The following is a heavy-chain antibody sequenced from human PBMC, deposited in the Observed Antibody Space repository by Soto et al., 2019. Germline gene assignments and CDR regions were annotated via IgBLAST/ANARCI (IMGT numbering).Heavy chain of an antibody. CDR3: AKDRMTTDFGENDY. Sequence: EVQLLESGGGLVQPGGSLRLSCAASGFTFSSYAMSWVRQAPGKGLEWVSAISGSGGSTYYADSVKGRFTISRDNSKNMLYLQMSSLRAEDTAVYYCAKDRMTTDFGENDYWGQGTLVTVSS. V-gene: IGHV3-23*01. CDR1: GFTFSSYA. D-gene: IGHD4-17*01. J-gene: IGHJ4*02. CDR2: ISGSGGST.